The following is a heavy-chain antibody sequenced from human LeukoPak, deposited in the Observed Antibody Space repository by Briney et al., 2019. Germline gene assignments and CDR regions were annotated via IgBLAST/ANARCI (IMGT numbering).Heavy chain of an antibody. V-gene: IGHV4-61*01. CDR3: ARDSVTREMATRYDY. CDR1: GGSVSSGSYY. Sequence: PSETLSLTCTVSGGSVSSGSYYWSWIRQPPGTGLEWIGYIYYSGSTNYNPSLKSRVTISVDTSKNQFSLKLSSVTAADMAVYYCARDSVTREMATRYDYWGQGTLVTVSS. CDR2: IYYSGST. D-gene: IGHD5-24*01. J-gene: IGHJ4*02.